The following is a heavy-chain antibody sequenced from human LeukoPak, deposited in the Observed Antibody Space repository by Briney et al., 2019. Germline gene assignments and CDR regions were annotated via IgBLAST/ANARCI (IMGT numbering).Heavy chain of an antibody. J-gene: IGHJ4*02. CDR3: ARYDIVVPASEAKFDY. D-gene: IGHD2-15*01. V-gene: IGHV1-2*02. CDR2: INPNSGAT. Sequence: GASVKVSCKASGYTFTGYYMHWVRHAPGQGLEWMGWINPNSGATNYAQKFQGRVTMTRDTSISTAYMELSRLRSDDTAVYYCARYDIVVPASEAKFDYWGQGTLVTVSS. CDR1: GYTFTGYY.